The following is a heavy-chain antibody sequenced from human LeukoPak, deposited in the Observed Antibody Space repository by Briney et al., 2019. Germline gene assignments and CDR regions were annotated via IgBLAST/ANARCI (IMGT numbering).Heavy chain of an antibody. CDR2: ISYDGSNK. CDR3: ARELAGHYYGSGSSFDY. Sequence: PGGSLRLSCAASGFTFSSCAMHWVRQAPGKGLEWVAVISYDGSNKYYADSVKGRFTISRDNSKNTLYLQMNSLRAEDTAVYYCARELAGHYYGSGSSFDYWGQGTLVTVSS. D-gene: IGHD3-10*01. CDR1: GFTFSSCA. V-gene: IGHV3-30-3*01. J-gene: IGHJ4*02.